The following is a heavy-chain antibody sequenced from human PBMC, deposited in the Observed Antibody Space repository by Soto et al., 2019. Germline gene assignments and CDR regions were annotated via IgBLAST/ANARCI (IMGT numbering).Heavy chain of an antibody. Sequence: QVQLVQSGAEVKKPGASVKVSCKASGYTFSSYGISWVRQAPGQGLEWMGWTSVYNGNTNDAQKFQGRVTVTTDTSTSKAYMGLRSLRSDDTAVYYCARDERDTCSGGNCYYFDYWGQGTLVTVSP. CDR3: ARDERDTCSGGNCYYFDY. CDR1: GYTFSSYG. J-gene: IGHJ4*02. D-gene: IGHD2-15*01. CDR2: TSVYNGNT. V-gene: IGHV1-18*01.